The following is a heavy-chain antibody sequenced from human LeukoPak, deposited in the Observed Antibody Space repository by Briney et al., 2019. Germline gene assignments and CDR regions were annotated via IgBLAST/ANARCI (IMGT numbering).Heavy chain of an antibody. D-gene: IGHD3-10*01. CDR1: GGTFSSYA. CDR3: ARVDGSGSYISY. J-gene: IGHJ4*01. CDR2: IIPIFGTA. Sequence: SVKVSCKASGGTFSSYAISWVRQAPGQGLEWMGGIIPIFGTANYAQKFQGRVTITADESTSTAYMELSSLRSEDTAVYYCARVDGSGSYISYWGQEPWSPSPQ. V-gene: IGHV1-69*13.